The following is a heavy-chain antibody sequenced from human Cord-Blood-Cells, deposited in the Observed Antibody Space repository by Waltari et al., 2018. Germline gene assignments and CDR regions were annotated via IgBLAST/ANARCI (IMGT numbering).Heavy chain of an antibody. V-gene: IGHV1-69*06. Sequence: QVHPVQSAAAVKKPGTSVEVSCKASRAPFSSYAFSWVRQAPGQELEWMGVIIPIFGTANDAQNFQGRVTITADKSTSTAYMELSSLRSEDTAVYYCARDLELPPYNWFDPWGQGTLVTVSS. J-gene: IGHJ5*02. CDR3: ARDLELPPYNWFDP. CDR2: IIPIFGTA. D-gene: IGHD1-7*01. CDR1: RAPFSSYA.